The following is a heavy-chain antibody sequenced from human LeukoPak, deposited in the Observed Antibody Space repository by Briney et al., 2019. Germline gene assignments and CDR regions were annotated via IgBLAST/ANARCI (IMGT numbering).Heavy chain of an antibody. CDR2: INPSGGST. J-gene: IGHJ2*01. V-gene: IGHV1-46*01. CDR1: GYSFTSYY. CDR3: ARVGASGYRNWYFDL. D-gene: IGHD3-22*01. Sequence: GASVKVSCKASGYSFTSYYMHWVRQAPGQGLEWMGIINPSGGSTSYAQKFQGRVTMTRDTSTSTVYMELSSLRSEDTAVYYCARVGASGYRNWYFDLWGRGTLVTVSS.